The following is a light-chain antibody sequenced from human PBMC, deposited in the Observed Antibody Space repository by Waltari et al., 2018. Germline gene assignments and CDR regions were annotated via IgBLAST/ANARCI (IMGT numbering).Light chain of an antibody. CDR3: QQTYGTPLT. J-gene: IGKJ2*01. V-gene: IGKV1-39*01. CDR1: QSIINY. Sequence: DIQMTQSPSSLSASVGDRVTITCRASQSIINYLNWYQQKPGKAPEVLIYAASNLQSGVPSRFSGSASGTDVTLTISSLQPEDFASYYCQQTYGTPLTFGQGTKLEIK. CDR2: AAS.